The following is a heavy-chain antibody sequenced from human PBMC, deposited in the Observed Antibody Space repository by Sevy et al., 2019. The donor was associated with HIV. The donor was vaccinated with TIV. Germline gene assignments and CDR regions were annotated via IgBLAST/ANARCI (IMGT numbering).Heavy chain of an antibody. J-gene: IGHJ4*02. Sequence: GGSLRLSCAASGFTFGSYSMNWVRQAPGKGLEWVSYISSSSSTIYYADSVKGRFTTSRDNAKNSLYLQMNSLRAEDTAVYYCARRAYSSTWSLGYSGQGTMVTVSS. CDR3: ARRAYSSTWSLGY. CDR2: ISSSSSTI. D-gene: IGHD6-13*01. V-gene: IGHV3-48*01. CDR1: GFTFGSYS.